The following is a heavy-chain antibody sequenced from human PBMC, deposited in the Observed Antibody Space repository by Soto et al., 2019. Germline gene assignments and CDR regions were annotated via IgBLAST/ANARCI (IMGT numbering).Heavy chain of an antibody. CDR3: ASQYYYDSSGYYYHS. D-gene: IGHD3-22*01. CDR2: IHYSGST. Sequence: PSETLSLTCSVSGGSISNRSYYWGWIRQPPGKGLEWIANIHYSGSTYCNPSLKSRVTKSVDTSKNQFSLKLNSVTAADTAVYYCASQYYYDSSGYYYHSWGQGTLVTVSS. V-gene: IGHV4-39*01. J-gene: IGHJ4*02. CDR1: GGSISNRSYY.